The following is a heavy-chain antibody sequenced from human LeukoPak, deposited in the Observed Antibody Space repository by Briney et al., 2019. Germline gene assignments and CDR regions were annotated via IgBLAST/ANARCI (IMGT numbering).Heavy chain of an antibody. CDR3: AKDYYDFWSGYPHDAFDI. CDR1: GFTLSSYA. J-gene: IGHJ3*02. D-gene: IGHD3-3*01. CDR2: ISGSGGST. Sequence: PGGSLRLSCAASGFTLSSYAMSWVRQAPGKGLEWVSAISGSGGSTYYADSVKGRLTISRDNSKNTLYLQMNSLRAEDTAVYYCAKDYYDFWSGYPHDAFDIWGQGTMVTVSS. V-gene: IGHV3-23*01.